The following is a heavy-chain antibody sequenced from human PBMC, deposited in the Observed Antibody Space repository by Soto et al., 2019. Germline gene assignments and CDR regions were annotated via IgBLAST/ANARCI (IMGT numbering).Heavy chain of an antibody. CDR1: GFTFTTYG. D-gene: IGHD2-15*01. CDR3: ARAYCSGGSCFLDY. J-gene: IGHJ4*02. V-gene: IGHV1-18*01. CDR2: ISALSGDT. Sequence: QVQLVQSGAEVKKPGASVKVSCKASGFTFTTYGFSWVRQAPGQGLEWMGWISALSGDTEYAQKLQGRVIMTTDTSTSTAYMELRGLTSDDTAVYFCARAYCSGGSCFLDYWGQGALVTVSS.